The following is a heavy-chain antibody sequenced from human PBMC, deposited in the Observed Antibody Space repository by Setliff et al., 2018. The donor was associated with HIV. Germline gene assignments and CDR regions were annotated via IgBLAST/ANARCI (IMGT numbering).Heavy chain of an antibody. CDR2: INHSGSI. Sequence: SETLSLTCAVYGGSFSGYYWSWIRQPPGKGLEWIGEINHSGSINYNPSLKSRLTISVDTSKNQFSLKLSSVTAADTAIYYCARSRVRGVIIKGYWGQGTPVTVSS. V-gene: IGHV4-34*01. CDR1: GGSFSGYY. D-gene: IGHD3-10*01. J-gene: IGHJ4*02. CDR3: ARSRVRGVIIKGY.